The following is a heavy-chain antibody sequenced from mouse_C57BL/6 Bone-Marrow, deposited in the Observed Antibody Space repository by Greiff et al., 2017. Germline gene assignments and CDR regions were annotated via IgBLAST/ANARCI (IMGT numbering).Heavy chain of an antibody. Sequence: VQLKESGAELVRPGASVKLSCTASGFNIKDDYMHWVKQRPEQGLEWIGWIDPENGDTEYASKFQGKATITANTSSNTAYLQLRSLTSEDTAVYYCTTVISAWFAYWGQGTRVTVSA. CDR3: TTVISAWFAY. D-gene: IGHD2-4*01. J-gene: IGHJ3*01. CDR1: GFNIKDDY. V-gene: IGHV14-4*01. CDR2: IDPENGDT.